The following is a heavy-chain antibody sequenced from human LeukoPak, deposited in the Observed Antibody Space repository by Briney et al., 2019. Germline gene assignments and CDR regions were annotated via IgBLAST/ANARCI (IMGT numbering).Heavy chain of an antibody. CDR2: IYYSGST. CDR3: ARDPNYYGSGTSYYYGMDV. Sequence: SETLSLTCTVSGGSISSYYWSWIRQHPGKGLEWIGYIYYSGSTYYNPSLKSRVTISVDTSKNQFSLKLSSVTAADTAVYYCARDPNYYGSGTSYYYGMDVWGQGTTVTVSS. D-gene: IGHD3-10*01. V-gene: IGHV4-59*06. CDR1: GGSISSYY. J-gene: IGHJ6*02.